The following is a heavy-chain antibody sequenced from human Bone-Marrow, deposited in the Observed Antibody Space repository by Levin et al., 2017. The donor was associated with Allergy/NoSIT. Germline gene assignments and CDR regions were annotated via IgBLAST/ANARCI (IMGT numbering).Heavy chain of an antibody. CDR1: GFSFSNYA. Sequence: GGSLRLSCAASGFSFSNYAIHWVRQVPGKGLEWVAVIAYDGRSKNYGDAVKGRFTISRDNSKNTVYLQMNSLRLDDTAVYFCAKEEVAFDYWGPGALVTVSS. CDR2: IAYDGRSK. J-gene: IGHJ4*02. D-gene: IGHD2-15*01. V-gene: IGHV3-30*18. CDR3: AKEEVAFDY.